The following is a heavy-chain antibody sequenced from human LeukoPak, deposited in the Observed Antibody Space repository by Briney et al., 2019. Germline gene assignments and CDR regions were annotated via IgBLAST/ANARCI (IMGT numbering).Heavy chain of an antibody. D-gene: IGHD5-18*01. CDR2: MSYGENDK. CDR3: ARLMRGYSYGFYDY. Sequence: GGSLRLSCAASGFSFSNSAMHWVRQAPGKGLEWVALMSYGENDKFYADSVKGRFTISRDNSKNMAYLQMDSLRPDDTAVYYCARLMRGYSYGFYDYWGQGILVTVSS. CDR1: GFSFSNSA. J-gene: IGHJ4*02. V-gene: IGHV3-30*04.